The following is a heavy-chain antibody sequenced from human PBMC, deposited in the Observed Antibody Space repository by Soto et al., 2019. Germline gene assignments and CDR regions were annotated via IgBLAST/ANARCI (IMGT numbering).Heavy chain of an antibody. Sequence: SETLSLTCTVSGGSISSYYWSWIRQPPGKGLEWIGYIYYSGYTNYNPSLKSRVTISVDTSKNQFSLKLSSVTAADTAVYYCARATGIVGANWWVDPWGQGTLVTVSS. J-gene: IGHJ5*02. V-gene: IGHV4-59*01. CDR3: ARATGIVGANWWVDP. D-gene: IGHD1-26*01. CDR1: GGSISSYY. CDR2: IYYSGYT.